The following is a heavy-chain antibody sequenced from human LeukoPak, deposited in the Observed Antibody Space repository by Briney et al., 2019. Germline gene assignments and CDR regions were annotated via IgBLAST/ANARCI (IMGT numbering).Heavy chain of an antibody. D-gene: IGHD1-1*01. CDR2: MNPNSGNT. CDR1: GYTFSTHD. CDR3: ARGTEASDY. J-gene: IGHJ4*02. Sequence: GASVKVSCKASGYTFSTHDINWVRQATGQGLEWMGWMNPNSGNTGYAQKFQGRVTMTRSTSITTAYMELSSLTSEDTAVYYCARGTEASDYWGQGTLVTVPS. V-gene: IGHV1-8*01.